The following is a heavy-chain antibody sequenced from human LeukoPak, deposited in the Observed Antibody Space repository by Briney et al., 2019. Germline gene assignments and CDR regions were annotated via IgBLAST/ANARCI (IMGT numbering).Heavy chain of an antibody. J-gene: IGHJ5*02. V-gene: IGHV1-18*01. CDR2: ISAYNGNT. D-gene: IGHD2-2*02. Sequence: ASVKVSCKASGHTFTSYGISWVRQAPGQGLEWMGWISAYNGNTNYAQKLQGRVTMTTDTSTSTAYMELRSLRSDDTAVYYCARDRQYCSSTSCYIGDNWFDPWGQGTLVTVSS. CDR1: GHTFTSYG. CDR3: ARDRQYCSSTSCYIGDNWFDP.